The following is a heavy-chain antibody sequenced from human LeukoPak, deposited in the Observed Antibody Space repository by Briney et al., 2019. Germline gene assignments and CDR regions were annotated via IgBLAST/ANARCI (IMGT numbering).Heavy chain of an antibody. Sequence: ASVKVSCKASGYTFTSYGISWVRQAPGQGLEWMGWISAYNGNTNYVQKLQGRVTMTTDTSTSTAYMELRSLRSDDTAVYYCARVGEDYYDSSGRNWFDPWGQGTLVTVSS. CDR1: GYTFTSYG. CDR3: ARVGEDYYDSSGRNWFDP. D-gene: IGHD3-22*01. CDR2: ISAYNGNT. J-gene: IGHJ5*02. V-gene: IGHV1-18*01.